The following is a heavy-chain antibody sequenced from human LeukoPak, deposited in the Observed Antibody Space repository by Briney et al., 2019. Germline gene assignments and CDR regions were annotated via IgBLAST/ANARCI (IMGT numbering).Heavy chain of an antibody. J-gene: IGHJ4*02. CDR3: ATVAPPKSLNY. Sequence: ASVKVSCKASGYTFTNYYIHWVRQAAGQGLEWMGIINTIGGSTSYAQKFQGSVTMTIDTSTSTVYMELSSLRSEDTAVYYCATVAPPKSLNYWGQGTLVTVSS. CDR2: INTIGGST. CDR1: GYTFTNYY. V-gene: IGHV1-46*01.